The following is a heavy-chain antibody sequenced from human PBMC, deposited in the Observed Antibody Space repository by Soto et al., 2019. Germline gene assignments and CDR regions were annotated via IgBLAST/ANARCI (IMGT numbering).Heavy chain of an antibody. V-gene: IGHV1-8*01. CDR2: MNPSSGNT. Sequence: QVQLVQSGAEVKKPGASVKVSCKASGYTFTSYDINWVRQATGQGLEWMGWMNPSSGNTGYAQKFQGRITMTKDTSISTAYMELTSLTSEDTAVYYWARGVGAVAGSWGQGTLVTVSS. D-gene: IGHD6-19*01. CDR3: ARGVGAVAGS. J-gene: IGHJ4*02. CDR1: GYTFTSYD.